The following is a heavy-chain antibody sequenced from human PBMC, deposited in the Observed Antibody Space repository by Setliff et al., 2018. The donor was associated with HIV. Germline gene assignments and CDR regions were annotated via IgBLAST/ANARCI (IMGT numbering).Heavy chain of an antibody. CDR1: GFTFSSYA. J-gene: IGHJ4*02. Sequence: GGSLRLSCAASGFTFSSYAMSWVRQAPGEGLEWVSAILSTGERTFYADSVKGRFTISRDNSKNTVYLQMNSLRAEDTAEYYCAKELAASGLGYFDSWGRGILVTVS. CDR3: AKELAASGLGYFDS. D-gene: IGHD3-22*01. CDR2: ILSTGERT. V-gene: IGHV3-23*01.